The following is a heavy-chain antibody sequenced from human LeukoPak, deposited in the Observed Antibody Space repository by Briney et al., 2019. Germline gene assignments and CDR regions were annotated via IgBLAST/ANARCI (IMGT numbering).Heavy chain of an antibody. Sequence: GRSLRLSCAASGFTFSSYAMHWVRQAPGKGLEWVAVVWYDGSNKYYADSVKGRFTISRDNSKNTLYLQMNSLRAEDTAVYYCARDQRRELPAYYFDYWGQGTLVTVSS. CDR2: VWYDGSNK. CDR3: ARDQRRELPAYYFDY. V-gene: IGHV3-33*08. D-gene: IGHD1-26*01. CDR1: GFTFSSYA. J-gene: IGHJ4*02.